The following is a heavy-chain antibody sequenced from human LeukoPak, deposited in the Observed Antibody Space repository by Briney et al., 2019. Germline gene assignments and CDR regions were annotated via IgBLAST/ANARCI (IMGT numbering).Heavy chain of an antibody. Sequence: GGSLRLSCAAYGFTFSSYEMNWVRQAPGKGLEWVSYISSSGSTINYADSVKGRFTISRDNAKNSLYLQMNSLRAEDTAVYYCARAYSSSTFDYWGQGTLVTVSS. CDR3: ARAYSSSTFDY. V-gene: IGHV3-48*03. CDR2: ISSSGSTI. CDR1: GFTFSSYE. J-gene: IGHJ4*02. D-gene: IGHD6-6*01.